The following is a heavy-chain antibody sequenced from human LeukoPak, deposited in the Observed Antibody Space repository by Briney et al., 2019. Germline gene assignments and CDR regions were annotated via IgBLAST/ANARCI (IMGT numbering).Heavy chain of an antibody. CDR3: ARGSHYGDYGY. CDR1: GGSFSGYY. J-gene: IGHJ4*02. CDR2: INHSGST. Sequence: SETLSLTCAVYGGSFSGYYWSWNRQPPGKGLEWIGEINHSGSTNYNPSLKSRVTISVDTSKNQFSLKLSSVTAADTAVYYCARGSHYGDYGYWGQGTLVTVSS. V-gene: IGHV4-34*01. D-gene: IGHD4-17*01.